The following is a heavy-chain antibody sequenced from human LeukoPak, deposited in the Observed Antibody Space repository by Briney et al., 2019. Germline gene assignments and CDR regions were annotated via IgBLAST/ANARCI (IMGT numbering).Heavy chain of an antibody. CDR3: ARVTYGSGTYGAFDY. D-gene: IGHD3-10*01. CDR2: ISGSGGRT. Sequence: GGSLRLSCAASGFTFSSYAMSWVRQAPGKGLEWVSGISGSGGRTYYADSVKGRFTISRDNSKNTLYLQMNSLRAEDTAVYYCARVTYGSGTYGAFDYWGQGTLVTGSS. CDR1: GFTFSSYA. V-gene: IGHV3-23*01. J-gene: IGHJ4*02.